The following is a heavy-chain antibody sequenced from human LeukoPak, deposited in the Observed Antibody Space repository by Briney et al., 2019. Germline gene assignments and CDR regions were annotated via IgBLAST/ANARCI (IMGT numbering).Heavy chain of an antibody. V-gene: IGHV3-74*01. CDR1: GFTFTDYW. J-gene: IGHJ4*02. D-gene: IGHD6-25*01. Sequence: GGSLRLSCVASGFTFTDYWMHWVRQAPGKGPGWLSRISNDGSITVYADSAKGRFTVSRDNAKSFVYLEVTSLRPEDTAVYYCARGGYSGSYYKFSWGPGTLVTVAS. CDR3: ARGGYSGSYYKFS. CDR2: ISNDGSIT.